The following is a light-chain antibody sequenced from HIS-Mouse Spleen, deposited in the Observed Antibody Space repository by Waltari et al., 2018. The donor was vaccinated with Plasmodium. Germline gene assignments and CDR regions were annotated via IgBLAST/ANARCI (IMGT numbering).Light chain of an antibody. Sequence: DIQMTQSPSTLSASVGDRVTITCRASQSISSWLAWYQQKPGKAPKLLIYKASSLESGVPSRCSGSGSGTEFTLTISSLQPDDFATYYCQQYNSYWTFGQGTKVVIK. CDR3: QQYNSYWT. CDR1: QSISSW. V-gene: IGKV1-5*03. CDR2: KAS. J-gene: IGKJ1*01.